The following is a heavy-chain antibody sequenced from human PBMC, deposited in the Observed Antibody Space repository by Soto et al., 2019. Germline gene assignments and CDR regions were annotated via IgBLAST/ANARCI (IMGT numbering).Heavy chain of an antibody. V-gene: IGHV4-61*01. D-gene: IGHD3-16*02. CDR3: ARGPIMITFGGVIVRRATFDY. CDR1: GGSVSSGSYY. CDR2: IYYSGST. J-gene: IGHJ4*02. Sequence: QVQLQESGPGLVKPSETLSLTCTVSGGSVSSGSYYWSWIRQPPGKGLEWIGYIYYSGSTNYNPSLKSRVTISVDTSKNQFSLKLSSVTAADTAVYYCARGPIMITFGGVIVRRATFDYWGQGTLVTVSS.